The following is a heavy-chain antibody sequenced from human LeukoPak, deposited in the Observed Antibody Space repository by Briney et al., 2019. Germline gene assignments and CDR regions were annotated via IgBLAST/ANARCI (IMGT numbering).Heavy chain of an antibody. CDR1: VYSFTSGYY. V-gene: IGHV4-38-2*02. D-gene: IGHD6-19*01. Sequence: PSETLSLTCAVSVYSFTSGYYWGWVQQPPGKGLEWIGNIYHNGNTYYNPSLKSRVTISVDTSKNQYSLKLISLTAADTAVYYCARDGSSAVADYWGQGTLVTVSS. CDR2: IYHNGNT. J-gene: IGHJ4*02. CDR3: ARDGSSAVADY.